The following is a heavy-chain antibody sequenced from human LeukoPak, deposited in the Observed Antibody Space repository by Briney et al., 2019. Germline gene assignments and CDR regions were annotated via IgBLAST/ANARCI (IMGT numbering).Heavy chain of an antibody. J-gene: IGHJ4*02. V-gene: IGHV4-39*01. D-gene: IGHD3-9*01. CDR1: GSSFTSNNYY. CDR2: IYYSGST. Sequence: PSETLSLTCTVSGSSFTSNNYYWGWIRQPLGKGLEWIGSIYYSGSTYYNPSLKSRVTISIDTSKNQFSLKLSSVTAADTAVYYCARQGYFDWLLRGHYFDYWGQGTLVTVSS. CDR3: ARQGYFDWLLRGHYFDY.